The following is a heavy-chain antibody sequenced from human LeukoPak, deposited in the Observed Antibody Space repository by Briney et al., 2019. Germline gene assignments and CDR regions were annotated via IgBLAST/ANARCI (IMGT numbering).Heavy chain of an antibody. CDR1: GFTFSSYW. V-gene: IGHV3-74*01. CDR2: INSDGSST. J-gene: IGHJ6*04. CDR3: ARSLPYGSGSNYYYYGMGV. Sequence: PGGSLRLSCAASGFTFSSYWMQWVRQAPGKGLVWVSRINSDGSSTSYADSVKGRFTISRDNVKNTLYLQMNSLRAEDTAVYYCARSLPYGSGSNYYYYGMGVWGKGTTVTVSS. D-gene: IGHD3-10*01.